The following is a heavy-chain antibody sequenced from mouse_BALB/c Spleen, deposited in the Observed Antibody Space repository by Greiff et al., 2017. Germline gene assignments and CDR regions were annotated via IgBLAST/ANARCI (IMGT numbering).Heavy chain of an antibody. CDR1: GYTFPSYW. J-gene: IGHJ3*01. Sequence: LQQPGSELVRPGASVKLSCKASGYTFPSYWMHWVKQRPGQGLEWIGNIYPGSGSTNYDEKFKSKATLPVDTSSSTAYMQLSSLTSEDSAVYYCTRSRYDAWFADGGQGSLGTVSA. CDR3: TRSRYDAWFAD. CDR2: IYPGSGST. V-gene: IGHV1S22*01. D-gene: IGHD2-14*01.